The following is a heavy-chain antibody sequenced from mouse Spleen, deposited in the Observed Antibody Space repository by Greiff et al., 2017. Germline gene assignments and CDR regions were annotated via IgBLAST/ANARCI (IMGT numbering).Heavy chain of an antibody. CDR3: ARQGPRGFDY. Sequence: DVQLVESGGDLVKPGGSLKLSCAASGFTFSSYGMSWVRQTPDKRLEWVATISSGGSYTYYPDSVKGRFTISRDNAKNTLYLQMSSLKSEDTAMYYCARQGPRGFDYWGQGTTLTVSS. CDR1: GFTFSSYG. V-gene: IGHV5-6*01. J-gene: IGHJ2*01. D-gene: IGHD3-3*01. CDR2: ISSGGSYT.